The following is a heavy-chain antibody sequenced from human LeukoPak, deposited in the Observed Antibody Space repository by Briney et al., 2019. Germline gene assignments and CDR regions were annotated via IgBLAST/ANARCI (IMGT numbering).Heavy chain of an antibody. V-gene: IGHV4-59*01. CDR1: GGSINSYY. CDR2: IHYTGST. Sequence: PSETLSLTCTVSGGSINSYYWSWIRQPPGKGPERIGYIHYTGSTNYNPSLKSRVTISVDTSKSQFSLKLSSVTAADTAIYYCARGGYYGSGNDFRFDPWGQGTLVTVSS. D-gene: IGHD3-10*01. J-gene: IGHJ5*02. CDR3: ARGGYYGSGNDFRFDP.